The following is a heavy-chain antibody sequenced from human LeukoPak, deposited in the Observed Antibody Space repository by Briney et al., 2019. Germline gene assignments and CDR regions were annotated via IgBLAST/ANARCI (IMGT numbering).Heavy chain of an antibody. J-gene: IGHJ3*02. CDR3: ASSRDYVDAFDI. CDR2: IYSGGST. CDR1: GFTVSSNY. V-gene: IGHV3-66*01. Sequence: PGGSLRLSCAASGFTVSSNYMSWARQAPGKGLEWVSVIYSGGSTYYADSVKGRFTISRDNSKNTLYLQMSSLRAEDTAVYYCASSRDYVDAFDIWGQGTMVTVSS. D-gene: IGHD4-17*01.